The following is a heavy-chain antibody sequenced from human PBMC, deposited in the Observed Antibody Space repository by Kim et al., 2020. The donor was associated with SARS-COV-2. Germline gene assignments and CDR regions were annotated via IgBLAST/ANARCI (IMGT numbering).Heavy chain of an antibody. V-gene: IGHV3-30*18. CDR2: ISYDGTDK. D-gene: IGHD4-4*01. J-gene: IGHJ6*02. CDR1: GVSFSTYG. CDR3: AKHLDDYNDLPYYYAIDV. Sequence: GGSLRLSCVASGVSFSTYGMHWVRQAPGKGLEWVALISYDGTDKYYADSVKGRFTISRDHSKNTLSLQMNSLRGEDTAVYFCAKHLDDYNDLPYYYAIDVWGQGTRVNVFS.